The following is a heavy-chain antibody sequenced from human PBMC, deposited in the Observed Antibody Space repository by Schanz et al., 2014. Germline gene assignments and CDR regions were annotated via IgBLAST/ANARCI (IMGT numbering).Heavy chain of an antibody. V-gene: IGHV1-18*01. D-gene: IGHD2-2*01. J-gene: IGHJ5*02. CDR2: ISAYTNNT. Sequence: QGQLVQSGPEVKEPGASVKVSCEASRYTFNTYGLNWVRQAPGQGLEWMGWISAYTNNTNYAQKVQGRVTMTTDTSTRTTSVELRSMRSDNAAMYYCARDRRRYCSTGGCLHDNGFDTWGQGTLVIVSS. CDR3: ARDRRRYCSTGGCLHDNGFDT. CDR1: RYTFNTYG.